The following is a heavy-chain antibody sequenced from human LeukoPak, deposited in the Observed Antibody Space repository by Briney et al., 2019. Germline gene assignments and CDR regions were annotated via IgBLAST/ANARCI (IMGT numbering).Heavy chain of an antibody. CDR3: ARVGYSSGWLRFYLDY. Sequence: ASVKVSCKASGYTFTGYYMHWVRQTPGQGREWMGWINPKSGGTNYAQKFQGRDTMTRDTSISTAYMELIRLRSDDRAGYYCARVGYSSGWLRFYLDYWGQGTLVTVSS. V-gene: IGHV1-2*02. CDR1: GYTFTGYY. J-gene: IGHJ4*02. CDR2: INPKSGGT. D-gene: IGHD6-19*01.